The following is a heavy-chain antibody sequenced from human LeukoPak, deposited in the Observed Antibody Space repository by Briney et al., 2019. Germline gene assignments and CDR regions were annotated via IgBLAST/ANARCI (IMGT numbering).Heavy chain of an antibody. J-gene: IGHJ6*02. CDR2: IKQDGSEK. CDR1: GFTFSSYW. Sequence: GGSLRLSCAASGFTFSSYWMSRVRQAPGKGLEWVANIKQDGSEKYYVDSVKGRFTISRDNAKNSLYLQMNSLRAEDTAVYYCAREGLSYYYGMDVWGQGTTVTVSS. V-gene: IGHV3-7*01. CDR3: AREGLSYYYGMDV.